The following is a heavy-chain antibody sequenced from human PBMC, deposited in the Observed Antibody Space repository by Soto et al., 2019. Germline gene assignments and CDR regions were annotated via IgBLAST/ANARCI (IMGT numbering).Heavy chain of an antibody. V-gene: IGHV4-4*02. Sequence: QVQLQESGPGLVKPSGTLSLTCAVSGGSISSSYWWSWVRQPPGKGLEWIGEIYHSGSTNYNPYLKSRVTISVDKSKNQFSLKLSSVTAADTAMYYCTRGEGAYSSSWYNAFDIWGQGTMVTVSS. CDR1: GGSISSSYW. J-gene: IGHJ3*02. D-gene: IGHD6-13*01. CDR2: IYHSGST. CDR3: TRGEGAYSSSWYNAFDI.